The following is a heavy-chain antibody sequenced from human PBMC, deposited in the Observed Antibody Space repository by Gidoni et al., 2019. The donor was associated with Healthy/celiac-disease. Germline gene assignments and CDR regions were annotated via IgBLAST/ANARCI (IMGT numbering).Heavy chain of an antibody. V-gene: IGHV4-38-2*01. CDR2: IYHSGST. Sequence: QVQLQESGPGLVKPSETLSLTCAVSGYSISSGYYWGWIRQPPGKGLEWIGSIYHSGSTYYNPSLKSRVTISVDTSKNQFSLKLSSVTAADTAVYYCARSYSSRNWFDPWGQGTLVTVSS. D-gene: IGHD6-13*01. CDR3: ARSYSSRNWFDP. CDR1: GYSISSGYY. J-gene: IGHJ5*02.